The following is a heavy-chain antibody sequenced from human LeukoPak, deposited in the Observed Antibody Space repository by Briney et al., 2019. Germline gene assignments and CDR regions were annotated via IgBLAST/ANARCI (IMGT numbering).Heavy chain of an antibody. CDR3: ARLQVALYDILTGPRGDAFDI. D-gene: IGHD3-9*01. CDR2: IYYSGGT. J-gene: IGHJ3*02. Sequence: SETLSLTCTVPGGSISSYYWSWIRQPPGKGLEWIGYIYYSGGTNYNPSLKSRVIISVDTSKNQFSLKLRSVTAADTAVYYCARLQVALYDILTGPRGDAFDIWGQGTMVTVSS. CDR1: GGSISSYY. V-gene: IGHV4-59*08.